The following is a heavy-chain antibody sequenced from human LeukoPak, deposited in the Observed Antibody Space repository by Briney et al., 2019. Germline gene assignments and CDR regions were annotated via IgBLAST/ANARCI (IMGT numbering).Heavy chain of an antibody. V-gene: IGHV3-7*04. CDR1: GFTFSNYW. Sequence: GGSLRLSCAASGFTFSNYWMSWVRQAPGKGLQWVANIKRDGSENYYVDSVKGRFTVSRDNAKNSLYLQMNSLRAEDTAVYYCARAYFDIWGQGTMVTVSS. CDR3: ARAYFDI. CDR2: IKRDGSEN. J-gene: IGHJ3*02.